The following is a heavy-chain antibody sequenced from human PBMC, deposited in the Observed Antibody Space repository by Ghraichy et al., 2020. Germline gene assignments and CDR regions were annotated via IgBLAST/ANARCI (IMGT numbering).Heavy chain of an antibody. CDR1: GDSVSSGSYY. CDR2: IYYSGNT. CDR3: GRNHCIGGNCYSTYYGVDL. D-gene: IGHD2-15*01. Sequence: GSLRLSCTVSGDSVSSGSYYWSWIRQPPGKGLEWIGNIYYSGNTNYNPSLKSRVTISIDTSTNQFSLKLSPVTAADTAVYYCGRNHCIGGNCYSTYYGVDLWGQGTTVTVPS. V-gene: IGHV4-61*01. J-gene: IGHJ6*02.